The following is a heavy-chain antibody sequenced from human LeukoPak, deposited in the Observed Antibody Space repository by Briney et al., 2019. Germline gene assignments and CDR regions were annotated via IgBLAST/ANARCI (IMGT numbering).Heavy chain of an antibody. CDR3: ARRAGGYSHPYDY. J-gene: IGHJ4*02. V-gene: IGHV4-61*02. D-gene: IGHD4-23*01. CDR2: IYSSGNT. CDR1: GGSITSDTNY. Sequence: SETLSLTCTVSGGSITSDTNYWSWIRQPAGKGLEWIGRIYSSGNTDYNPSLKSRVTISLDTSKNQFSLKLNSVTAADTAVYYCARRAGGYSHPYDYWGQGILVTVSS.